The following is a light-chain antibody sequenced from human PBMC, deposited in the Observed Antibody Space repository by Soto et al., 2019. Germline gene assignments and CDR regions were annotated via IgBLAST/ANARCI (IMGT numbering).Light chain of an antibody. Sequence: DIQMTQSPSTLSASVGDRVTITCRASQSISVWLAWYQQKAGKAPNLLIYKASRLESGVPSSFSGSGSATEFTLTIICLQPGDSATYYCQQYNSYSPTFGQGTKVEVK. CDR1: QSISVW. CDR2: KAS. J-gene: IGKJ1*01. V-gene: IGKV1-5*03. CDR3: QQYNSYSPT.